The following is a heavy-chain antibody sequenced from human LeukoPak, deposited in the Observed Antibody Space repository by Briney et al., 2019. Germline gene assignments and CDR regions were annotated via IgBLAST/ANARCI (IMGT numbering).Heavy chain of an antibody. CDR3: ARDPTYDILTGFFDY. Sequence: ASVKVSCKASGYTFTGYYMHWVRQAPGQGLEWMGWINPNSGGTNYAQKFQGRVTMTRDTSISTVYMELSRLRSDDTAVYYCARDPTYDILTGFFDYWGQGTLVTVSS. D-gene: IGHD3-9*01. CDR1: GYTFTGYY. V-gene: IGHV1-2*02. J-gene: IGHJ4*02. CDR2: INPNSGGT.